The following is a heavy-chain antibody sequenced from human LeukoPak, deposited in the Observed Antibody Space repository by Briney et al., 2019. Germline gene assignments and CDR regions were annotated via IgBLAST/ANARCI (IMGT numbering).Heavy chain of an antibody. CDR3: AKDGQTGEWELEH. D-gene: IGHD7-27*01. CDR2: ITGSGGST. J-gene: IGHJ1*01. V-gene: IGHV3-23*01. Sequence: PGGPLRLSCAASGFTFRSHAMSWVRQAPGKGLDYVSTITGSGGSTYYANSVKGRFTVSRDNSKNTVYLQMNSLRADDTAIYYCAKDGQTGEWELEHWGQGTLVTVAS. CDR1: GFTFRSHA.